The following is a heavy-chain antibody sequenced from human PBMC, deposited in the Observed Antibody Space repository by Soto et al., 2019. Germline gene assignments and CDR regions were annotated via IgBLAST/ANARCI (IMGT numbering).Heavy chain of an antibody. Sequence: ASVKVSCKASGYTFTSYGISWVRQAPGQGLEWMGWISANNGNTNYAQKLQGRVTMTTDTSTSTAYMELSSLRSEDTAVYYCAGKTIAARRSYYYYGMDVWGQGTTVTVSS. J-gene: IGHJ6*02. V-gene: IGHV1-18*01. CDR3: AGKTIAARRSYYYYGMDV. D-gene: IGHD6-6*01. CDR1: GYTFTSYG. CDR2: ISANNGNT.